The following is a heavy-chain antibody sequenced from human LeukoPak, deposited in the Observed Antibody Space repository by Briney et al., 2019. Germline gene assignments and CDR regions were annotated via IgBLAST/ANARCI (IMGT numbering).Heavy chain of an antibody. CDR3: ARGTHCRGGICFPYPGFDI. V-gene: IGHV4-59*02. Sequence: PSETLSLTCTVSTGPVKSHYWSWIRQPPGKGLEWIGYIYFSGRTERNPSLKNRVIMSVDTSSNQFSLRLSSVTSADTAVYYCARGTHCRGGICFPYPGFDIWGQGTMATVSS. CDR2: IYFSGRT. CDR1: TGPVKSHY. J-gene: IGHJ3*02. D-gene: IGHD2-15*01.